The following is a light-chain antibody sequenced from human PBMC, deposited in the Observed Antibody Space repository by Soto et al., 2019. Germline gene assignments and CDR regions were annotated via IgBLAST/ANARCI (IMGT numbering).Light chain of an antibody. Sequence: SALTQPASVSGSPGQSITISCTGTSSDVGGYNYVSWYQQHPGKAPKLMIYDVSNRPSGVSNRFSGSKSGNTASLTISGLQAEDEAAYYCSSYTTSSTLYVFGTGTKVTV. CDR1: SSDVGGYNY. CDR2: DVS. J-gene: IGLJ1*01. V-gene: IGLV2-14*01. CDR3: SSYTTSSTLYV.